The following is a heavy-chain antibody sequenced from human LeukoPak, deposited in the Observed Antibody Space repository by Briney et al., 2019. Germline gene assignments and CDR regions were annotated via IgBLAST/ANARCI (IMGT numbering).Heavy chain of an antibody. D-gene: IGHD4-17*01. V-gene: IGHV4-61*05. J-gene: IGHJ4*02. Sequence: PSETLSLTCAVYGGSFSSSSYYWGWIRQPPGKGLEWIGYIYYSGSTNYNPSLKSRVTISVDTSKNQFSLKLSSVTAADTAVYYCAGPYYGDYPILYWGQGTLVTVSS. CDR1: GGSFSSSSYY. CDR2: IYYSGST. CDR3: AGPYYGDYPILY.